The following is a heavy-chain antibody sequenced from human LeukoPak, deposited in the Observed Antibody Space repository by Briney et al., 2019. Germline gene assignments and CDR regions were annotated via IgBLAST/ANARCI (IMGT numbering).Heavy chain of an antibody. V-gene: IGHV3-30*03. J-gene: IGHJ4*02. CDR2: ISYDGSNK. CDR1: GFTFSSYG. Sequence: HPGGSLRLSCAASGFTFSSYGMHWVRQAPGKGLEWVAVISYDGSNKYYADSVKGRFTISRDNSKNTLYLQMNSLRAEDTAVYYCARDLHSGSYFDYWGQGTLVTVSS. D-gene: IGHD1-26*01. CDR3: ARDLHSGSYFDY.